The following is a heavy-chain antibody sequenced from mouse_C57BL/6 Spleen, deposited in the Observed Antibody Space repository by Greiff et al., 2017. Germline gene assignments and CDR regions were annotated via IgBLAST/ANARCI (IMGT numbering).Heavy chain of an antibody. CDR1: GYTFTSYW. J-gene: IGHJ3*01. CDR3: ASEGIYDGQCEVAD. Sequence: QVQLQQPGAELVKPGASVKMSCKASGYTFTSYWITWVKQRPGQGLEWIGDIYPGSGSTNYNEKFKSKATLTVDTSSRTAYMQLSSLTSEDSAVYYCASEGIYDGQCEVADWGKGTLVTVSA. V-gene: IGHV1-55*01. D-gene: IGHD2-3*01. CDR2: IYPGSGST.